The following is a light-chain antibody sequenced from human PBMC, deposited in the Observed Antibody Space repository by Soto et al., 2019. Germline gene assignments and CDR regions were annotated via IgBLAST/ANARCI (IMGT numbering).Light chain of an antibody. Sequence: DIQMTQSPSSLSASVGDRVTITCRASQSVRTYLNWYQQQPGKAPELLIFTASNLQSWAPSRFSGNGSGTDFTLTISSLRPEDFATYYRHQTHTTPYTFGQGTKLEIK. CDR1: QSVRTY. V-gene: IGKV1-39*01. CDR2: TAS. J-gene: IGKJ2*01. CDR3: HQTHTTPYT.